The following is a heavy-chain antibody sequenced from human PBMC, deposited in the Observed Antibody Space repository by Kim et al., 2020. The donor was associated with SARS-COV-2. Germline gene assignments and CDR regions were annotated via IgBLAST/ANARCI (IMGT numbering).Heavy chain of an antibody. J-gene: IGHJ6*02. D-gene: IGHD2-2*01. Sequence: ASVKVSCKASGYTFTSYGISWVRQAPGQGLEWMGWISAYNGNTNYAQKLQGRVTMTTDTSTSTAYMELRSLRSDDTAVYYCAREIVVVPAAMSPVYGMDVWGQGTTVTVSS. CDR2: ISAYNGNT. CDR3: AREIVVVPAAMSPVYGMDV. V-gene: IGHV1-18*01. CDR1: GYTFTSYG.